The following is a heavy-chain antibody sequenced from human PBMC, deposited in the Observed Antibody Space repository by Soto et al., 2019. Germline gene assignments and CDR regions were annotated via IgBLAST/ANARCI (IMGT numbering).Heavy chain of an antibody. J-gene: IGHJ4*02. CDR2: IIPIFGTA. CDR3: ASHYNWNYKANIDY. CDR1: GGTFSSYA. D-gene: IGHD1-7*01. V-gene: IGHV1-69*13. Sequence: ASVKVSCKASGGTFSSYAISWVRQAPGQGLEWMGGIIPIFGTANYAQKFQGRVTITADESTSTAYMELSSLRSEDTAVYYCASHYNWNYKANIDYWGQGTLVTVSS.